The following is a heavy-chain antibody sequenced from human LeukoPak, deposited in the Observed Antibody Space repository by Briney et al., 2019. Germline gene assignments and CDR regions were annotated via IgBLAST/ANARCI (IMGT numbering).Heavy chain of an antibody. CDR3: AAATTGTTFFDY. D-gene: IGHD1-1*01. CDR2: INSDSGAT. J-gene: IGHJ4*02. V-gene: IGHV1-2*02. CDR1: GYTFSGYY. Sequence: ASVQVSCKACGYTFSGYYMFWVRQAPGQGLEWMGWINSDSGATNYAQKFQGRVTMTRDTSISTAYMELSSLRSDDTGVYYCAAATTGTTFFDYWGQGTLVTVSS.